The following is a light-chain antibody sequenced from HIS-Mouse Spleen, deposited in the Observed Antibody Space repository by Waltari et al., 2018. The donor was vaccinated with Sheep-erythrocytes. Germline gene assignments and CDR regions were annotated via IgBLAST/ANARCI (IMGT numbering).Light chain of an antibody. J-gene: IGLJ1*01. Sequence: QSALTQPRSVSGSPGQSVTISCTGTSSDVGGYNYVSWYQPPPGKAPKLMIYDVSKRPSGVPDRFSGSKSGKTASLTISGLQAEDEADYYCCSYAGSYTYVFGTGTKVTVL. CDR2: DVS. CDR1: SSDVGGYNY. V-gene: IGLV2-11*01. CDR3: CSYAGSYTYV.